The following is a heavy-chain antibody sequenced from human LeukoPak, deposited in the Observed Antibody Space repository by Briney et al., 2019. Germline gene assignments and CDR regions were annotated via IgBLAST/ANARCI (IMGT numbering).Heavy chain of an antibody. CDR3: ARDQYPSEVVVVGRLVY. Sequence: SVKVSCKASGDTFSDYAISWVRQAPGQGLDWMGALIPVFATANYAQRFQGRVTLTADEPTSTAYMELTGLTSEDTAMYYCARDQYPSEVVVVGRLVYWGQGTLVAVSS. CDR1: GDTFSDYA. D-gene: IGHD2-15*01. CDR2: LIPVFATA. J-gene: IGHJ4*02. V-gene: IGHV1-69*13.